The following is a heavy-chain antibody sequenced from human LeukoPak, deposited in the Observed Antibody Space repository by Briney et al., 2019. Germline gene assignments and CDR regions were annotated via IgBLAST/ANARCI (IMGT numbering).Heavy chain of an antibody. CDR1: GGSVSSGSYY. CDR2: IYYSGST. J-gene: IGHJ4*02. CDR3: ASYDSSGYTFDY. V-gene: IGHV4-61*01. Sequence: PSETLSLTCTVSGGSVSSGSYYWSWIRQPPGKGLEWIGYIYYSGSTNYNPSLKSRVTISVDTSKNQFSLKLSSVTAADTAVYYCASYDSSGYTFDYWGQGTLVTVSS. D-gene: IGHD3-22*01.